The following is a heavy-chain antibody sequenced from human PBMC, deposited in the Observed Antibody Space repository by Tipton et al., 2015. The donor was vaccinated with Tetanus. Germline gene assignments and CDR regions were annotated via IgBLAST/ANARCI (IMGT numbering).Heavy chain of an antibody. Sequence: TLSLTCSVSGDSISSGGYYWSWIRQHPGKGLEWIGYIYSSGTTNYNPSLRSRVTMSVDKSKNQFSLGLTSVTAAYTAVYYCARSYFDLLPGNYIPSYVIYWGRASLVSVSS. J-gene: IGHJ4*02. CDR1: GDSISSGGYY. CDR3: ARSYFDLLPGNYIPSYVIY. D-gene: IGHD3-9*01. CDR2: IYSSGTT. V-gene: IGHV4-31*03.